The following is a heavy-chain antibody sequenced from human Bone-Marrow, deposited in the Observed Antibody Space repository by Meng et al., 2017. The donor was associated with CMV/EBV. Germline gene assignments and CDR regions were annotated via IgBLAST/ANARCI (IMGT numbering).Heavy chain of an antibody. V-gene: IGHV3-48*04. J-gene: IGHJ4*02. Sequence: GESLKISCAASGFTFSSYSMNWVRQAPGKGLEWVSYISTSSTTIYYADSVKGRFTISRDNAKNSLYLQMNSLRAEDTAVYYCARVGGSYYVYFDYWGQGTLVTVSS. CDR3: ARVGGSYYVYFDY. CDR1: GFTFSSYS. D-gene: IGHD1-26*01. CDR2: ISTSSTTI.